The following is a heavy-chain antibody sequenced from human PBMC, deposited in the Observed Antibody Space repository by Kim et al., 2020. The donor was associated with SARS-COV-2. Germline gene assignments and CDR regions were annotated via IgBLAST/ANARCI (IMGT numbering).Heavy chain of an antibody. D-gene: IGHD3-22*01. Sequence: NPSLKSRVTISVCTSKIQFSLKLSSVTAADTAVYYCARAPVVVVITHFDYWGQGTLVTVSS. V-gene: IGHV4-31*02. CDR3: ARAPVVVVITHFDY. J-gene: IGHJ4*02.